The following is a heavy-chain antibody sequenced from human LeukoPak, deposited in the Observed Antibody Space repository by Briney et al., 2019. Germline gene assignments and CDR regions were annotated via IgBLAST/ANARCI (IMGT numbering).Heavy chain of an antibody. J-gene: IGHJ4*02. Sequence: PGGSLRLSCAASGFTFSSYAMNWVRQAPGKGLEWVSGITGSGDNTYHADSVKGRFTISRDNSQNTLYLQMHSLRAEDTAVYYCARGPSSNWSGLDFWGQGTLVTVSS. CDR3: ARGPSSNWSGLDF. CDR2: ITGSGDNT. CDR1: GFTFSSYA. D-gene: IGHD6-13*01. V-gene: IGHV3-23*01.